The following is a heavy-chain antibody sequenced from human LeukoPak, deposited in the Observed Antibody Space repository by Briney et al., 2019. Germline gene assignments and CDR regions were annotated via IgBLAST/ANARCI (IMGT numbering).Heavy chain of an antibody. V-gene: IGHV3-21*01. Sequence: PGGSLRLSCAASGFTFSAYSMNWVRQAPGKGLEWVSSISTSSSYIYYADSVKGRFTVSRDNAKNSLFLQMNSLRDEDTAVYYCARDTTAWVYWGQGTLVTVSS. D-gene: IGHD4-17*01. CDR3: ARDTTAWVY. CDR2: ISTSSSYI. CDR1: GFTFSAYS. J-gene: IGHJ4*02.